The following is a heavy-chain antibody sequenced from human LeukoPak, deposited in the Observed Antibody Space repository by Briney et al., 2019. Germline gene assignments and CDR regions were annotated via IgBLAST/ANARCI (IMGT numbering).Heavy chain of an antibody. Sequence: ASVKVSCKASGYTFTSYDFHWLRQATGQGLEWMGWINPISGNTGYAQKFQGRVTITRNTTISTAYMELSSLRSEDTAVYYCARGNRFIDYSNYEVWFDPWGQGTLVTVSS. J-gene: IGHJ5*02. CDR2: INPISGNT. CDR1: GYTFTSYD. D-gene: IGHD4-11*01. CDR3: ARGNRFIDYSNYEVWFDP. V-gene: IGHV1-8*03.